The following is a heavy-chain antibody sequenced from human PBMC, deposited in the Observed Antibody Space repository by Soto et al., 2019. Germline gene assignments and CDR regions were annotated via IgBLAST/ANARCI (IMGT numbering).Heavy chain of an antibody. CDR1: GFTVSSNY. CDR3: ASGGSGIWDYYYYGMDV. CDR2: IYSGGST. Sequence: GGSLRLSCAASGFTVSSNYMSWVRQAPGKGLEWVSVIYSGGSTYYADSVKGRFTISRDNSKNTLYLQMNSLRAEDTAVYYCASGGSGIWDYYYYGMDVWGQGTTVTVSS. V-gene: IGHV3-53*01. J-gene: IGHJ6*02. D-gene: IGHD3-10*01.